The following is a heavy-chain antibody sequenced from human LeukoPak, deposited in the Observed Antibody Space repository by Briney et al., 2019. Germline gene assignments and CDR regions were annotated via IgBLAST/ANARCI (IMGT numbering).Heavy chain of an antibody. CDR2: ISYTGSA. J-gene: IGHJ4*02. V-gene: IGHV4-59*08. Sequence: SETLSLTCTVSGGSIMTYYLSWIRQPPGKGMEWIGDISYTGSASYTPSLKSRVTISLDTSKNQFSLRLNSVTAGDTAVYYCARWGGSTWYFDYWGQGTLVTVSS. CDR1: GGSIMTYY. CDR3: ARWGGSTWYFDY. D-gene: IGHD1-26*01.